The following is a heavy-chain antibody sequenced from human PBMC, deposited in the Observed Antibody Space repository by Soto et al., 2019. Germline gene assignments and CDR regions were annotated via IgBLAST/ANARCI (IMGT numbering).Heavy chain of an antibody. CDR1: GGSISSYY. V-gene: IGHV4-59*12. CDR2: IYYSGST. J-gene: IGHJ6*03. CDR3: ARGGGNYYMDV. D-gene: IGHD3-16*01. Sequence: PSETLSLTCTVSGGSISSYYWSWIRQPPGKGLEWIGYIYYSGSTNYNPSLKSRVTISVDTSKNQISLKLNSVTAPDTAVYYCARGGGNYYMDVWGKGTTVTVSS.